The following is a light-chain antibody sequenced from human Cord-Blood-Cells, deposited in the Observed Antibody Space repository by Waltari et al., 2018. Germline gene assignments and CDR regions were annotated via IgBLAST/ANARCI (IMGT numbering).Light chain of an antibody. J-gene: IGKJ4*01. CDR2: GAS. V-gene: IGKV3-15*01. CDR3: QQYNNWPPLT. CDR1: QSVSSN. Sequence: EIVMTQSPATLSVSPGERATLSCRASQSVSSNLAWYQQKPGQAPRLILYGASTRATGIPARFSGSGSGTEFTLTISSLQSEDFAVYYCQQYNNWPPLTFGGGTKVEIK.